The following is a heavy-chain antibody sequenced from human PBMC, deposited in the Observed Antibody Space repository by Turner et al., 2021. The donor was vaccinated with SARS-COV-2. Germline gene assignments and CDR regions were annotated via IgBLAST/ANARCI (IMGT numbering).Heavy chain of an antibody. CDR2: ISISISYI. CDR1: GFTFSSYS. D-gene: IGHD5-12*01. CDR3: ARNHPDIVAKTCDY. Sequence: EVQLVESGGGLVKPGGSLRLSCAASGFTFSSYSMNWVRQAPVNGVSWVSSISISISYIYSADSLKARFSISIDNAKNSLYLKMNSLRAEDTAVYYCARNHPDIVAKTCDYWGQGTLVTVSS. J-gene: IGHJ4*02. V-gene: IGHV3-21*01.